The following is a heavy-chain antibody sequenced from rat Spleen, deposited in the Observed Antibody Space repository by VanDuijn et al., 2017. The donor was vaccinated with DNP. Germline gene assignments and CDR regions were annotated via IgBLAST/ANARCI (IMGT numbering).Heavy chain of an antibody. J-gene: IGHJ2*01. D-gene: IGHD1-2*01. CDR1: GFTFSAYW. CDR3: ASWSPIAPISTSNY. Sequence: EVQLVKTGGGLVQPGRSLRLSCVASGFTFSAYWMFWVRQAPGKGLEWVASINTVGGSTYYPDSVKGRFTISRDNAENTVYLQMNSLRSEDTATYYCASWSPIAPISTSNYWGQGVMVTVSS. CDR2: INTVGGST. V-gene: IGHV5-58*01.